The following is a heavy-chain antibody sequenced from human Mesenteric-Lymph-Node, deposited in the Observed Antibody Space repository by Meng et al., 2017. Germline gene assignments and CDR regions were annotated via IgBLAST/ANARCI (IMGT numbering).Heavy chain of an antibody. D-gene: IGHD4-11*01. Sequence: GGSLRLSCAASGFTFSSYAMHWVRQAPGKGLEWVAVISYDGSNKYYADSVKGRFTISRDNSKNTLYLQMNSLRAEDTAVYYCARDLNDYSNYVGYYYYYGMDVWGQGNTV. J-gene: IGHJ6*01. CDR2: ISYDGSNK. CDR1: GFTFSSYA. CDR3: ARDLNDYSNYVGYYYYYGMDV. V-gene: IGHV3-30*01.